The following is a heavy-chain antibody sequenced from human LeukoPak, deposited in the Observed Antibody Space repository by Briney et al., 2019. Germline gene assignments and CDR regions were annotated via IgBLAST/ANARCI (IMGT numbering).Heavy chain of an antibody. CDR1: GYTFTGYY. CDR2: INPNSGGT. J-gene: IGHJ6*03. Sequence: GASVKVSCKASGYTFTGYYMHWVRQAPGQGLEWMGWINPNSGGTNYAQKFQGRVTMTRDTSISTAYMELSRLRSDDTAVYYCARDHLLLWFGDPPGYYMDVWGKGTTVTVSS. CDR3: ARDHLLLWFGDPPGYYMDV. D-gene: IGHD3-10*01. V-gene: IGHV1-2*02.